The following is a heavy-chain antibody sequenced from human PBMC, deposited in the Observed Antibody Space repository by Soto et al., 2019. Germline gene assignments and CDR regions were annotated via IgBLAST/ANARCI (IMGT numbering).Heavy chain of an antibody. CDR2: ISSSSSYI. Sequence: GGSLRLSCAASGFTFSSYSMNWVRQAPGKGLEWVSSISSSSSYIYYADSVKGRFTISRDSSKNTLYLQMNSLRVEDTAVYFCARDPLNIGVAXHWGQGTPVTVSS. CDR1: GFTFSSYS. J-gene: IGHJ4*02. V-gene: IGHV3-21*01. CDR3: ARDPLNIGVAXH. D-gene: IGHD3-10*01.